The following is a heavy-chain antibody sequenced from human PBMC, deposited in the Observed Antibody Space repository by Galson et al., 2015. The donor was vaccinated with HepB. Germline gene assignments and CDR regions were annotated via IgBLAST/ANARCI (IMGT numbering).Heavy chain of an antibody. CDR1: GSAVISNY. CDR3: TRGFLGGSYYRPDAFDI. D-gene: IGHD1-26*01. J-gene: IGHJ3*02. Sequence: SLRLSCAVSGSAVISNYLTWVRQAPGKGLEWVSITYSSDNSSHADVVKGRFTISRDNFKNSLHLEMNSLRVEDTAMYYCTRGFLGGSYYRPDAFDIWGLGTMVTVSS. V-gene: IGHV3-53*01. CDR2: TYSSDNS.